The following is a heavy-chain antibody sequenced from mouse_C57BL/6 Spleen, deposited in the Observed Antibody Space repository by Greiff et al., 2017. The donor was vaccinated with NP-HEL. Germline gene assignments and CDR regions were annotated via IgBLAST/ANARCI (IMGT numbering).Heavy chain of an antibody. CDR1: GFTFSSYT. J-gene: IGHJ3*01. V-gene: IGHV5-9*01. D-gene: IGHD1-1*01. CDR3: ARQGYYGSSPAWFAY. Sequence: EVQVVESGGGLVKPGGSLKLSCAASGFTFSSYTMSWVRQTPEKRLEWVATISGGGGNTYYPDSVKGRFTISRDNAKNTLYLQMSSLRSEDTALYYCARQGYYGSSPAWFAYWGQGTLVTVSA. CDR2: ISGGGGNT.